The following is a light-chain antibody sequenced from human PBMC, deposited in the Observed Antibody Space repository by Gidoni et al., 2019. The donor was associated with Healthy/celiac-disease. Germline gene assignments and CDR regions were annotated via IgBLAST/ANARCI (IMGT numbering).Light chain of an antibody. CDR2: KAS. J-gene: IGKJ4*01. V-gene: IGKV1-5*03. CDR3: QQYNSFLLT. CDR1: QSISSW. Sequence: DIQMTQSPSTLSASVGDRVTITCRASQSISSWLAWYQQKPGKAPKLLIYKASSLESGVPSRFSGSGSGTEFTLTISSLQPDDFATYYCQQYNSFLLTFGGGTKVEIK.